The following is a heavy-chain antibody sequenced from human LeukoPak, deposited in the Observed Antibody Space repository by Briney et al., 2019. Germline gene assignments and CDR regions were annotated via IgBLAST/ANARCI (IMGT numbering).Heavy chain of an antibody. D-gene: IGHD3-3*01. CDR2: IKSKTDGGAT. J-gene: IGHJ4*02. V-gene: IGHV3-15*01. CDR1: GLTFSDAW. CDR3: ATRPRPYYDFLSGYCDY. Sequence: PGGSLRLSCAASGLTFSDAWMIWVRQAPGKGLEWVGRIKSKTDGGATDYAAPVKGRFTISRDDSKNTVYLQMSSLKTEDTAVYYCATRPRPYYDFLSGYCDYWGQGTLVTVSS.